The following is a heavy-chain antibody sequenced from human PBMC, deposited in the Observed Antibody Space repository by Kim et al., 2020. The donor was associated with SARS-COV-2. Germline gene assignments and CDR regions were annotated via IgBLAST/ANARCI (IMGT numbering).Heavy chain of an antibody. CDR3: ARESVTYSRNYYYYYGM. V-gene: IGHV3-30*04. J-gene: IGHJ6*01. CDR1: GFTFSSYA. Sequence: GGSLRLSCAASGFTFSSYAMHWVRQAPGKGLEWVAVISYDGSNKYYADSVKGRFTISRDNSKNTLYLQMNSLRAEDTAVYYCARESVTYSRNYYYYYGM. CDR2: ISYDGSNK. D-gene: IGHD2-21*01.